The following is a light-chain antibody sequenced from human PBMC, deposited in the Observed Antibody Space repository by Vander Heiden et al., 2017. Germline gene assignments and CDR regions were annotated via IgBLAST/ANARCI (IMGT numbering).Light chain of an antibody. V-gene: IGKV3-15*01. J-gene: IGKJ2*01. CDR3: QQYNNWPPMYT. CDR2: GAS. CDR1: QSVRSN. Sequence: ELVMTQSQATLSVSPGERATLSCRASQSVRSNLAWYQQKPGQAPRLLIYGASTRATGIPARFSGSGSGTEFTLTISSLQSEDFAVYYCQQYNNWPPMYTFGQGTKLEIK.